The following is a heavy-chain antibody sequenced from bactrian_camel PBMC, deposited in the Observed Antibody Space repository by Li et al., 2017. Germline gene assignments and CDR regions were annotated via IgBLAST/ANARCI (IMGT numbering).Heavy chain of an antibody. CDR1: GIRWSIYR. D-gene: IGHD3*01. J-gene: IGHJ4*01. Sequence: ESGGGSVQAGGSLRVSCVASGIRWSIYRVGWFRQAPGKKREGVAGYDNDGSLRYVESVKGRFTISHDAAKNSVDLQMNSLKPDDTAVYYCAATGQMLSVAGCRTQGTQVTVS. CDR2: YDNDGSL. V-gene: IGHV3S53*01.